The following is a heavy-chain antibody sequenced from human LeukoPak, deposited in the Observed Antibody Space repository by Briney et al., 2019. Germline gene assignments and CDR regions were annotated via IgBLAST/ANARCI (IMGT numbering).Heavy chain of an antibody. V-gene: IGHV3-21*01. Sequence: PGGSLRLSCTASGFTFSSYSMNWVRQAPGKGLQWVSSISSGSTYIYYADSVKGRFTISRDSTKNSLYLQMNSLRGENTAVYYSARGDGATPPDAFDVWGQGTMVTVSS. CDR1: GFTFSSYS. CDR2: ISSGSTYI. CDR3: ARGDGATPPDAFDV. D-gene: IGHD3-10*01. J-gene: IGHJ3*01.